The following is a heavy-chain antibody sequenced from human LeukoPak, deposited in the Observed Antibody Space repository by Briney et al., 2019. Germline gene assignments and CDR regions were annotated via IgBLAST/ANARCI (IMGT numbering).Heavy chain of an antibody. CDR3: ATSLLWFGELTRQDY. CDR2: IKQDGSEK. V-gene: IGHV3-7*03. D-gene: IGHD3-10*01. CDR1: GVTISSYW. Sequence: VGSLRLSCAASGVTISSYWMIWVRQAPRKGLERGSIIKQDGSEKYYVDSMKGRFTISRDNAKNSLYLQMNSLRAEDTAVYYCATSLLWFGELTRQDYWGQGTLVTVSS. J-gene: IGHJ4*02.